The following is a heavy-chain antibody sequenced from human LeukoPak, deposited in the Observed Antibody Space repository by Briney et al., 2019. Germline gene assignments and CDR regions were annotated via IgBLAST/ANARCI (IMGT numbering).Heavy chain of an antibody. CDR1: GYTFTSYG. Sequence: GASVKVSCKASGYTFTSYGISWVRQAPGQGLEWMGRIIPILGIANYAQKFQGRVTITADKSTSTAYMELSSLRSEDTAVYYCASYYYDSSGYYGPHDYWGQGTLVTVSS. CDR2: IIPILGIA. J-gene: IGHJ4*02. V-gene: IGHV1-69*04. CDR3: ASYYYDSSGYYGPHDY. D-gene: IGHD3-22*01.